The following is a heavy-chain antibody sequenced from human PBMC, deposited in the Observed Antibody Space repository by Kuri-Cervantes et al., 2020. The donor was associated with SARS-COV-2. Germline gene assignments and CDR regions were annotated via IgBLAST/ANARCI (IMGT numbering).Heavy chain of an antibody. V-gene: IGHV1-69*02. CDR2: IIPILGRA. Sequence: SSVNVSCKPSRGTFSSYTISWLRQAPGRGLEWMGRIIPILGRANYEQKFQGRVTITADKSTSTAYMELGSLRSEDTAVYYCAGGGHSSSWAGDAFDIWGQGTLVTVSS. J-gene: IGHJ3*02. CDR3: AGGGHSSSWAGDAFDI. CDR1: RGTFSSYT. D-gene: IGHD6-13*01.